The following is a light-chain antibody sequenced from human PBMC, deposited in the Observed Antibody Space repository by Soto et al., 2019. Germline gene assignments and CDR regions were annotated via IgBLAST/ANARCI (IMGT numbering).Light chain of an antibody. CDR3: CSYADSPTFV. CDR2: DVS. CDR1: SSDVGRYNY. V-gene: IGLV2-11*01. J-gene: IGLJ1*01. Sequence: QSALTQPRSVSGSPGQSVTISCTGTSSDVGRYNYVSWYQHHPGTAPKVLIYDVSERPSGVPDRFSGSKSGNTASLTISGLQAEDEADYYCCSYADSPTFVFGTGTKLTVL.